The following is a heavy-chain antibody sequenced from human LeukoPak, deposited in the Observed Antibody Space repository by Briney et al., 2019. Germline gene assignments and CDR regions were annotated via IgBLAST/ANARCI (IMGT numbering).Heavy chain of an antibody. V-gene: IGHV3-23*01. Sequence: GGSLRLSCAASGFTFSRYTMSWVRQAPGKGLEWVSAISGSGDSTYYADSVKGRYTISRDNSKNTLYLHMNSLRAEDTAVYYCAKDGFSVGIWGQGTMVTVSS. CDR3: AKDGFSVGI. J-gene: IGHJ3*02. CDR1: GFTFSRYT. D-gene: IGHD3-10*01. CDR2: ISGSGDST.